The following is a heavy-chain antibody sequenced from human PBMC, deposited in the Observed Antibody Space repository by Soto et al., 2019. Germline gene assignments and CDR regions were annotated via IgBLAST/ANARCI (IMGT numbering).Heavy chain of an antibody. D-gene: IGHD2-15*01. CDR2: INHSGST. Sequence: SETLSLTCAVYGGSFSGYYWSWILQPPGKGLEWIGEINHSGSTNYNPSLKSRVTISVDTSKNQFSLKLSSVTSADTAVYYCARGTARVNRGHYRMAVSGQGLTVTVS. CDR1: GGSFSGYY. J-gene: IGHJ6*02. V-gene: IGHV4-34*01. CDR3: ARGTARVNRGHYRMAV.